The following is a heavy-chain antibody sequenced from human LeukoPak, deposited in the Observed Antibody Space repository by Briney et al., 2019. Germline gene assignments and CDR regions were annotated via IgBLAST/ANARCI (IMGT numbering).Heavy chain of an antibody. CDR2: ISYDGSNK. J-gene: IGHJ4*02. Sequence: QTGGSLRLSCAASGFTFSSYAMHWVRQAPGKGLEWVAVISYDGSNKYYADSVKGRFTISRDNSKNTLYLQMNSLRAEDTAVYYCARDYYYGSGSYYFGYWGQGTLVTVSS. D-gene: IGHD3-10*01. CDR3: ARDYYYGSGSYYFGY. V-gene: IGHV3-30*14. CDR1: GFTFSSYA.